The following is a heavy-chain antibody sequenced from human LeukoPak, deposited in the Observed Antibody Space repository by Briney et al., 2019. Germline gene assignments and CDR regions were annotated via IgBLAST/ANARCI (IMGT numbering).Heavy chain of an antibody. J-gene: IGHJ6*03. D-gene: IGHD2/OR15-2a*01. V-gene: IGHV1-69*05. CDR3: ARGSFGEARGIVREYYYYCMDV. CDR2: IIPIFGTA. CDR1: GGTFSSYA. Sequence: SVKVSCKASGGTFSSYAISWVRQAPGQGLEWMGGIIPIFGTANYAQKFQGRVTITTEESTSTAYMELSSLRSEDTAVYYCARGSFGEARGIVREYYYYCMDVWGKGTTVTVSS.